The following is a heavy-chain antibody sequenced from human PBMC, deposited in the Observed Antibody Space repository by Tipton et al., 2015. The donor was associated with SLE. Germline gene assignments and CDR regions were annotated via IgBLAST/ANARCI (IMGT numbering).Heavy chain of an antibody. CDR3: ASGTLEWSHEPDY. J-gene: IGHJ4*02. CDR1: GGSFSGYY. CDR2: INHSGST. V-gene: IGHV4-34*01. Sequence: TLSLTCAVYGGSFSGYYWSWIRQPPGKGLEWIGEINHSGSTNYNPSLKSRVTISVDTSKNQFSLKLSSVTAADTAMFYCASGTLEWSHEPDYWGQGPLVTGSS. D-gene: IGHD3-3*01.